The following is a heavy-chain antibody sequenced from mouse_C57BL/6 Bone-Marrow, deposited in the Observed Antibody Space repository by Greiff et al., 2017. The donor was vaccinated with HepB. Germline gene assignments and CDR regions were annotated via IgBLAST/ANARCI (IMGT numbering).Heavy chain of an antibody. D-gene: IGHD2-5*01. CDR2: INPSSGYT. CDR3: ARGGDYSNYDY. V-gene: IGHV1-7*01. J-gene: IGHJ2*01. CDR1: GYTFTSYW. Sequence: QVQLQQSGAELAKPGASVKLSCKASGYTFTSYWMHWVKQRPGQGLEWIGYINPSSGYTKYNEKFKSKATLTVDKPSSTAYMQLSSLTSEDSAVYYCARGGDYSNYDYWGQGTTLTVAS.